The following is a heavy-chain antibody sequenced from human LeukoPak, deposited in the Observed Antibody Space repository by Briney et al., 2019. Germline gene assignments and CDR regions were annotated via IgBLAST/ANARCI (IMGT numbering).Heavy chain of an antibody. Sequence: GGSLRLSCAASGFTFSSYGMHWVRQAPGKGLEWVAVIWYDGSNKYYADSVKGRFTISRDNSKNTLYLQMNSLRAEDTAVYYCAREGPPHSGWWGGIFDYWGQGTLVTVSS. CDR3: AREGPPHSGWWGGIFDY. V-gene: IGHV3-33*01. CDR2: IWYDGSNK. CDR1: GFTFSSYG. D-gene: IGHD6-19*01. J-gene: IGHJ4*02.